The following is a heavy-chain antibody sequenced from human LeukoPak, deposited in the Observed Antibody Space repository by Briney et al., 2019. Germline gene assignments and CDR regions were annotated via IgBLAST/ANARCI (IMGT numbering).Heavy chain of an antibody. V-gene: IGHV1-2*02. CDR3: ARDNTYYDFWSGYWTPAEENYYYMDV. D-gene: IGHD3-3*01. CDR1: GYTFTGYY. Sequence: ASVKVSCKASGYTFTGYYMHWVRQAPGQGLEWMGWINPNSGGTNYAQKFQGRVTMTRDTSISTAYMELSRLRSDDTAVYYCARDNTYYDFWSGYWTPAEENYYYMDVWGKGTTVTVSS. J-gene: IGHJ6*03. CDR2: INPNSGGT.